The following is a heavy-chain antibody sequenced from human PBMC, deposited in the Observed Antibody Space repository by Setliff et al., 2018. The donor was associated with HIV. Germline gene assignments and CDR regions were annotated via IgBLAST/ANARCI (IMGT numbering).Heavy chain of an antibody. CDR2: INHSGST. J-gene: IGHJ5*02. V-gene: IGHV4-34*01. Sequence: SETLSLTCAVYGGSFSGYYWSWIRQPPGKGLEWIGEINHSGSTNYNPSRKSRVTISVDTSKNQFSLKLSSVPAADTAVYYCARRGAAMVLNWFDPWGQGTLVTVSS. CDR1: GGSFSGYY. CDR3: ARRGAAMVLNWFDP. D-gene: IGHD5-18*01.